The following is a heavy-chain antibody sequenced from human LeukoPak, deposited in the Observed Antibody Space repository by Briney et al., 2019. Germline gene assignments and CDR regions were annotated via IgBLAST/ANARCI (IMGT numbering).Heavy chain of an antibody. Sequence: ASVKVSCKASGHTFTSHDINWVRQATGQGLEWMAWMNPNSGNRGYAPKFQDRVTMTRNTSISTAYMELSSLRSEDSAVYYCARGLGYDILTGPDAFYIWGQGTMVTVSS. CDR1: GHTFTSHD. CDR2: MNPNSGNR. CDR3: ARGLGYDILTGPDAFYI. D-gene: IGHD3-9*01. J-gene: IGHJ3*02. V-gene: IGHV1-8*01.